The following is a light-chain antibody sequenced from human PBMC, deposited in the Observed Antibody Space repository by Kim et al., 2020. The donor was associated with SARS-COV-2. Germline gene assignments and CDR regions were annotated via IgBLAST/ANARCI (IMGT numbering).Light chain of an antibody. CDR1: SSDVGDYKY. J-gene: IGLJ2*01. Sequence: QSVTIACNGTSSDVGDYKYASWYQQHPGKAPKLMIYQVSMRPPGVPDRFSGSKSGNTASLTVSGLQAEDEADYYCSSYAGSNNLIFGGGTKLTVL. CDR3: SSYAGSNNLI. CDR2: QVS. V-gene: IGLV2-8*01.